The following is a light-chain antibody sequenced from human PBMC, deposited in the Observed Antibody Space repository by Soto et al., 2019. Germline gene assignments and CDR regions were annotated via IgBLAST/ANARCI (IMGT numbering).Light chain of an antibody. CDR3: QRYGDSPPNT. Sequence: EIVLTQSPGTLSLSPGESATLSCRASQSVNSRFLAWYQHKPGQAPRLLIYAASTRATGIPDRFSGSASGTDFFTLTISRLEPEDFAVYYCQRYGDSPPNTFRQGTKLEIK. V-gene: IGKV3-20*01. J-gene: IGKJ2*01. CDR2: AAS. CDR1: QSVNSRF.